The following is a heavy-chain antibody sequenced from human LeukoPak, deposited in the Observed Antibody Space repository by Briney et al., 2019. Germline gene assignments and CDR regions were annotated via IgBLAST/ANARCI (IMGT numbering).Heavy chain of an antibody. CDR2: IYYSGST. D-gene: IGHD1-26*01. V-gene: IGHV4-39*01. J-gene: IGHJ4*02. Sequence: KPSETLSLTCTVSGGSISSSSYYWGRIRQPPGKGLEWIGSIYYSGSTYYNPSLKSRVTISVDTSKNQFSLKLSSVTAADTAVYYWARLRLRWGVVNYFDYWGQGTLVTVSS. CDR3: ARLRLRWGVVNYFDY. CDR1: GGSISSSSYY.